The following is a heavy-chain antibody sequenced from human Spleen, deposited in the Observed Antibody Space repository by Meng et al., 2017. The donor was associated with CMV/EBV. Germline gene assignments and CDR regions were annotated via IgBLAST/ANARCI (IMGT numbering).Heavy chain of an antibody. Sequence: SCKASGYTFNDYFIHWVRQAPGQGLEWLGYFNPKTGDANLPQKFQGRVTLTTDAYISTAYMELRRLTSDDTAVYFCARDEYGDIPFEYWGQGKLV. D-gene: IGHD4-17*01. V-gene: IGHV1-2*02. CDR2: FNPKTGDA. CDR1: GYTFNDYF. CDR3: ARDEYGDIPFEY. J-gene: IGHJ4*02.